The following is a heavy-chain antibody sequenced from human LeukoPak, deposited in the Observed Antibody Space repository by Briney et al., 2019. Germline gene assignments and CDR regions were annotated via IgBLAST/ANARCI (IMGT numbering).Heavy chain of an antibody. Sequence: GGSLRLSCAASGFTFSACSMHWVRQAPGKGLEWVGVISYDGSNKYYADSVKGRFTISRDNSKNTLYLQMNSLRAEDTAVYYCATEAPGVYGDYRRGAYYYGMDVWGQGTTVTVSS. D-gene: IGHD4-17*01. V-gene: IGHV3-30-3*01. CDR1: GFTFSACS. CDR3: ATEAPGVYGDYRRGAYYYGMDV. J-gene: IGHJ6*02. CDR2: ISYDGSNK.